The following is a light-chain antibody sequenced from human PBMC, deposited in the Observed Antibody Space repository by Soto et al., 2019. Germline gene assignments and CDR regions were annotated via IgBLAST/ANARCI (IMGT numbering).Light chain of an antibody. CDR1: SSNIGAGYD. Sequence: QSVLTQPPSVSGAPGQWVTISCTGSSSNIGAGYDVHWYQQLPGTAPKLLIYGNTNRPSGVPDRFSGSKSGTSASLAITGLQAEDEADYYCQSYDSSRSGRRVFGGGTKLTVL. J-gene: IGLJ3*02. V-gene: IGLV1-40*01. CDR2: GNT. CDR3: QSYDSSRSGRRV.